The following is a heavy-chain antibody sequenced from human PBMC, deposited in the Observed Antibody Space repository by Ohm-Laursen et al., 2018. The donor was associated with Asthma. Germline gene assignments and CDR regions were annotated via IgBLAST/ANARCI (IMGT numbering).Heavy chain of an antibody. J-gene: IGHJ4*02. CDR2: LFPDGRRT. CDR3: ARGNVEGLL. D-gene: IGHD5-24*01. CDR1: GFTFSDYF. Sequence: SLRLSCAASGFTFSDYFMHWVRQRPGGGLVWISHLFPDGRRTNYADSVKGRLTISRDDAQNTVYLQMNSLRVDDTAVYYCARGNVEGLLWGQGTLVTVSS. V-gene: IGHV3-74*01.